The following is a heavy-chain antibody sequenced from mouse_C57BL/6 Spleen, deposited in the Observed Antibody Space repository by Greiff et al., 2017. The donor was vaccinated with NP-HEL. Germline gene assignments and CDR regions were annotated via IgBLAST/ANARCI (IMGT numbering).Heavy chain of an antibody. V-gene: IGHV1-20*01. J-gene: IGHJ2*01. CDR3: AREQRRLLDVDY. D-gene: IGHD3-2*02. CDR1: GYSFTGYF. CDR2: INPYNGDT. Sequence: VQLKQSGPELVKPGDSVKISCKASGYSFTGYFMNWVMQSHGKSLEWIGRINPYNGDTFYNQKFKGKATLTVDKSSSTAHMELRSLTSEDSAVYYCAREQRRLLDVDYWGQGTTLTVSS.